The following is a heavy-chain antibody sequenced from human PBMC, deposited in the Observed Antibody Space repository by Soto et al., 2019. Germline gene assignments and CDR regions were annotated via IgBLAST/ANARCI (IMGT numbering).Heavy chain of an antibody. CDR2: IIPIFGTA. J-gene: IGHJ6*02. Sequence: ASVKVSCKASGGTFSSYAISWVRQAPGQGLEWMGGIIPIFGTANYAQKFRGRVTITADESTSTAYMELSSLRSEDTAVYYCARPYYYDSSGYPYYYYGMDVWGQGTTVTVSS. D-gene: IGHD3-22*01. CDR1: GGTFSSYA. CDR3: ARPYYYDSSGYPYYYYGMDV. V-gene: IGHV1-69*13.